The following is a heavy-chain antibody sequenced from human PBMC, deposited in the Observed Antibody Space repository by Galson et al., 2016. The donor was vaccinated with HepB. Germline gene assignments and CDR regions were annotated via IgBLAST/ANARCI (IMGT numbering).Heavy chain of an antibody. CDR3: ARVGGYDGYYFDF. J-gene: IGHJ4*02. Sequence: SLRLSCAVSGITVSDTYMSWVRQAPGKGLEWVSVIYRDGRTYHGDSVKGRFSISRDISKNTMYLQMNSLRADDTAVYYCARVGGYDGYYFDFWGQGALGTVYS. V-gene: IGHV3-53*01. CDR2: IYRDGRT. D-gene: IGHD5-12*01. CDR1: GITVSDTY.